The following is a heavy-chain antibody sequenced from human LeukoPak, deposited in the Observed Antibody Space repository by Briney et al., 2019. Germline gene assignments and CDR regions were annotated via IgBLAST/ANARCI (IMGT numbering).Heavy chain of an antibody. D-gene: IGHD1/OR15-1a*01. Sequence: PSEALSLTCTLSLGSISSYYCCWIRQPPGKGLVCIAYVSYGGSTYCNASLKGRVTMSVDTSKNQCSLELSSVTAADTAVYYCASTNSDYFDYWGQGSLVTVSS. CDR2: VSYGGST. CDR3: ASTNSDYFDY. J-gene: IGHJ4*02. V-gene: IGHV4-59*06. CDR1: LGSISSYY.